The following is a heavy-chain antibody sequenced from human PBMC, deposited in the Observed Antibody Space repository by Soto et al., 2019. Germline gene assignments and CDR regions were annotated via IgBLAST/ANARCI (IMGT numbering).Heavy chain of an antibody. CDR2: VLPFLDLT. J-gene: IGHJ4*02. CDR3: ATDRANSNWPKFVS. V-gene: IGHV1-69*02. D-gene: IGHD1-1*01. Sequence: QVQLVQSGSEVKKPGSSVRVSCKTSGGSFSIYTFSWVRQAPGQGLEWMGRVLPFLDLTSYSQKFQGRVTITADKSTATAYLDLNKLTSEDTAFYYCATDRANSNWPKFVSWGQGTLVTVSS. CDR1: GGSFSIYT.